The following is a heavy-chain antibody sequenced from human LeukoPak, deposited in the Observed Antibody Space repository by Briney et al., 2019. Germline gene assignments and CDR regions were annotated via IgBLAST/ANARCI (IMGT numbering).Heavy chain of an antibody. CDR1: GFTFSSYA. Sequence: PGGSLRLSCAASGFTFSSYAMHWVRQAPGKGLECVALISHDGSSENYADSVKGRFTVSRDNSKNTLYLQVNSLRTEDTAMYYCAREYYYGSGSEFDYWGQGTLVTVSS. CDR3: AREYYYGSGSEFDY. D-gene: IGHD3-10*01. CDR2: ISHDGSSE. V-gene: IGHV3-30-3*01. J-gene: IGHJ4*02.